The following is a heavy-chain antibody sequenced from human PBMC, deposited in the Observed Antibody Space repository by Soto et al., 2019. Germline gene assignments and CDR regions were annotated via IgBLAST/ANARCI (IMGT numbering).Heavy chain of an antibody. D-gene: IGHD2-15*01. CDR3: ARGRVVVVVAADAFDI. CDR1: GYTFTSYD. J-gene: IGHJ3*02. V-gene: IGHV1-8*01. CDR2: MNPNSGNT. Sequence: ASVKVSCKASGYTFTSYDINWVRQATGQGLEWMGWMNPNSGNTGYAQKFQGRVTMTRNTSISTAYMELSSLRSEDTAVYYCARGRVVVVVAADAFDIWGQGTMVTVSS.